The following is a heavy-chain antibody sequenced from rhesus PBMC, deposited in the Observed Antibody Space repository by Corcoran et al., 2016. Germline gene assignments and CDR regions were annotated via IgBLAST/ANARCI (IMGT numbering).Heavy chain of an antibody. CDR2: IYGGDGNT. CDR3: ASRPYGSNCVFDY. J-gene: IGHJ4*01. D-gene: IGHD4-29*01. V-gene: IGHV4-143*01. Sequence: QVQLQGSGPGLVKPSETLSLTCTVSGGSISASYYWSWIRQPPGTGLEWMGRIYGGDGNTNYNSSLKSRVTISKDTSKNQFSLKLTSVTAADTAVYYCASRPYGSNCVFDYWGQGVLVTVSS. CDR1: GGSISASYY.